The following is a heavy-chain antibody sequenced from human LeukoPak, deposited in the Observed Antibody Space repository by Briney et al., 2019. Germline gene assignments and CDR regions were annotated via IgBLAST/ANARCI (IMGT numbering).Heavy chain of an antibody. CDR3: ARDTPYGSGSYAFDI. Sequence: PSETLSLTCTVSGGSISSGGYCWSWIRQPPGKGLEWIGYIYYSGSTNYNPSLKSRVTISVDTSKNQFSLKLSSVTAADTAVYYCARDTPYGSGSYAFDIWGQGTMVTVSS. CDR1: GGSISSGGYC. D-gene: IGHD3-10*01. CDR2: IYYSGST. J-gene: IGHJ3*02. V-gene: IGHV4-61*08.